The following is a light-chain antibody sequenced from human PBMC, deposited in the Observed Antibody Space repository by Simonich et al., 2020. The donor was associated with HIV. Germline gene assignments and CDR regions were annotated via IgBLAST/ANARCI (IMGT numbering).Light chain of an antibody. CDR1: SSNIGSKI. CDR2: RNN. V-gene: IGLV1-44*01. CDR3: SSYTSSSTWV. Sequence: QSVLTQPPSASGTPGQRVTISCSGSSSNIGSKIVNWYQQLPGTAPKLLIYRNNQRPSGVPDRFSGSKSGTSASLAISGLQSEDEADYYCSSYTSSSTWVFGGGTKLTVL. J-gene: IGLJ3*02.